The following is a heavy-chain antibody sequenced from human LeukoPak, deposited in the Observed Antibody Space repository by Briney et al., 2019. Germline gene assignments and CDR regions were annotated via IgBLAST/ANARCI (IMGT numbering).Heavy chain of an antibody. CDR2: IYYSGST. Sequence: PSETLSLTCTVSGGSISSSSYYWGWIRQPPGKGLEWIGSIYYSGSTYYNPSLKSRVTISVDTSKNQFSLKLSSVTAADTAVYYCARWPSTWSFDYWGQGTLVTVSS. V-gene: IGHV4-39*01. J-gene: IGHJ4*02. CDR1: GGSISSSSYY. D-gene: IGHD6-13*01. CDR3: ARWPSTWSFDY.